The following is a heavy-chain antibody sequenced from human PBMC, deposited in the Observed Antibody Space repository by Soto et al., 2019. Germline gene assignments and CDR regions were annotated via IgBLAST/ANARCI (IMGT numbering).Heavy chain of an antibody. CDR2: ISAYNGNT. CDR3: ARVQLYNWNLYGMDV. Sequence: ASVKVSCKASGYTFTSYGISWVRQAPGRGLEWMGWISAYNGNTNYAQKLQGRVTMTTDTSTSTAYMELRSLRSDDTAVYYCARVQLYNWNLYGMDVWGQGTTVTVSS. CDR1: GYTFTSYG. D-gene: IGHD1-20*01. J-gene: IGHJ6*02. V-gene: IGHV1-18*04.